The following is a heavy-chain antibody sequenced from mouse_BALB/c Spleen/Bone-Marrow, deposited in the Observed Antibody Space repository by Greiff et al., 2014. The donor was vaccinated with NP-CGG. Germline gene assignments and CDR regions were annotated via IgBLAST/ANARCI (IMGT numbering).Heavy chain of an antibody. CDR3: AIYYGNYYAMDY. Sequence: EVQLQQSGAELVKPGASVKLSCTASGFNIKDTYMHWVKQRPEQGLEWIGRIDPANGNTKYDPKFQGKATITADTSSNTAYLQRSSLTSEDTAVYYCAIYYGNYYAMDYWGQGASVTVSS. J-gene: IGHJ4*01. D-gene: IGHD2-1*01. V-gene: IGHV14-3*02. CDR2: IDPANGNT. CDR1: GFNIKDTY.